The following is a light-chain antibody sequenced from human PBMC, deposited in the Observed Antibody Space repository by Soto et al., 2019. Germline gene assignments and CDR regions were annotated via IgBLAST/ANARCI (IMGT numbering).Light chain of an antibody. V-gene: IGKV3-11*01. CDR3: KQSSSWPLLT. Sequence: EIVLTQSPATLSLSPGERATLSCRASQSVSNYLAWFQQKPGQAPRLLIYDASNRATGIPARFSGSGSGTEFTLTISSLEPEDFAVYYCKQSSSWPLLTFGGGTKVEI. J-gene: IGKJ4*01. CDR2: DAS. CDR1: QSVSNY.